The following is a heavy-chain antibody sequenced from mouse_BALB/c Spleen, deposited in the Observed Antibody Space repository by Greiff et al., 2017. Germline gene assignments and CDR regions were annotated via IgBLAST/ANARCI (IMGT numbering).Heavy chain of an antibody. CDR2: IDPANGNT. J-gene: IGHJ4*01. Sequence: EVQLQQSGAELVKPGASVKLSCTASGFNIKDTYMHWVKQRPEQGLEWIGRIDPANGNTKYDPKFQGKATITADTSSNTAYLQLSSLTSEDTAVYYCARVDLEDYAMDYWGQGTSVTVSS. CDR1: GFNIKDTY. V-gene: IGHV14-3*02. CDR3: ARVDLEDYAMDY.